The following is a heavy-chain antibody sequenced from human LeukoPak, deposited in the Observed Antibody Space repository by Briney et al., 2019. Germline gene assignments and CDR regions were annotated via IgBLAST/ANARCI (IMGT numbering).Heavy chain of an antibody. CDR3: ARGYSTGTPFFDY. CDR2: NYYNEST. D-gene: IGHD2-8*02. J-gene: IGHJ4*02. Sequence: SETLSLTCTVSGGPMSSRSYYWGWIRQSPGQGLEWIGSNYYNESTYYNPSFKSRVTIHVDMSENQFSLRLNSVTAADTAVYYCARGYSTGTPFFDYWGQGILVTVSS. V-gene: IGHV4-39*01. CDR1: GGPMSSRSYY.